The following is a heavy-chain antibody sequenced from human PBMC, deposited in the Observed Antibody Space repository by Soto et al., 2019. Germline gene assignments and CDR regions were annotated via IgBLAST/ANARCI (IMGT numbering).Heavy chain of an antibody. CDR3: AKNRGIIMIVES. D-gene: IGHD3-22*01. V-gene: IGHV3-23*01. CDR2: ISDGGDTT. CDR1: GFSFSSYE. J-gene: IGHJ4*02. Sequence: GGSMRLSCAASGFSFSSYEMNWVRQAPGKGLEWVSAISDGGDTTYYADSVKGRFTISRDNSKNTLYLQMDSLRAEDTAVYYCAKNRGIIMIVESWGQGTLVTVSS.